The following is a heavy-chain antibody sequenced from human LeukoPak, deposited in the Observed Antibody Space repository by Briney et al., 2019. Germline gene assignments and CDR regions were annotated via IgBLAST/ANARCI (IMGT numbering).Heavy chain of an antibody. CDR2: INHSGST. J-gene: IGHJ6*02. V-gene: IGHV4-34*01. Sequence: PSETLSLTCAVYGGSFSGYYWSWIRQPPGKGLEWIGEINHSGSTNYNPSLKSRVTISVDTSKNQFSLKLSSVTAADTAVYYCARGVSSSGWYYYYYGMDVWGQGTTVTVSS. CDR3: ARGVSSSGWYYYYYGMDV. D-gene: IGHD6-19*01. CDR1: GGSFSGYY.